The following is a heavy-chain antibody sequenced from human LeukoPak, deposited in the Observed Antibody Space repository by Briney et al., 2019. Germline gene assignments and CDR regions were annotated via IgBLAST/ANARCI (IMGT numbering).Heavy chain of an antibody. D-gene: IGHD4-17*01. CDR2: SIPKSGGT. CDR1: VYIFTGYY. J-gene: IGHJ4*02. CDR3: AREIMTTVMNAKNYYFDY. Sequence: GASVKVSRKASVYIFTGYYIHWVRQGPGQGLEWMGWSIPKSGGTHYAQKFQGRVTLTRDTSIGTAYMELSRLRSDDTAVYYCAREIMTTVMNAKNYYFDYWGQGTLVTVSS. V-gene: IGHV1-2*02.